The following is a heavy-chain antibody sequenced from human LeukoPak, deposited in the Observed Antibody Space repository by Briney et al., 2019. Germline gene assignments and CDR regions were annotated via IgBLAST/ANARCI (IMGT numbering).Heavy chain of an antibody. CDR2: IIPILGIA. V-gene: IGHV1-69*04. D-gene: IGHD3-22*01. J-gene: IGHJ3*02. CDR1: GGTFSSYA. Sequence: ASVKVSCKASGGTFSSYAISWVRQAPGQGLEWMGRIIPILGIANYAQKFQGRVTITADKSTSTAYTELSSLRSEDTAVYYCARDISYYDSSGYPDAFDIWGQGTMVTVSS. CDR3: ARDISYYDSSGYPDAFDI.